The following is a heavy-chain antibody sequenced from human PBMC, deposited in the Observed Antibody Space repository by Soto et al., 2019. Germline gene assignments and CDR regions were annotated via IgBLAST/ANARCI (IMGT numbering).Heavy chain of an antibody. CDR3: ARDPEVRGVQALYYYCDGMEV. Sequence: GASGKASCTGSCYTFTSSCRSWGGKAPGQRAEGMGWISAYNGNTNYAQKLQGRVTMTTDTSTSTAYMELRSLRSDDTAVYYCARDPEVRGVQALYYYCDGMEVWGQGTTVTVSS. D-gene: IGHD3-10*01. CDR1: CYTFTSSC. J-gene: IGHJ6*02. CDR2: ISAYNGNT. V-gene: IGHV1-18*01.